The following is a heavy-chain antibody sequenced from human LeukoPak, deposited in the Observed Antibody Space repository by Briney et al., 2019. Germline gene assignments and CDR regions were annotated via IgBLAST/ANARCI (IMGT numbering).Heavy chain of an antibody. CDR3: ARSQYCSGGSCYKVIWYFAL. CDR1: GGSFSGYY. J-gene: IGHJ2*01. V-gene: IGHV4-59*10. D-gene: IGHD2-15*01. Sequence: SETLSLTCAVYGGSFSGYYWSWIRQPAGKGLEWIGRIYTSGSTNYNPSLKSRVTMSVDTSKNQFSLKLSSVTAADTAVYYCARSQYCSGGSCYKVIWYFALWGRGTLVTVSS. CDR2: IYTSGST.